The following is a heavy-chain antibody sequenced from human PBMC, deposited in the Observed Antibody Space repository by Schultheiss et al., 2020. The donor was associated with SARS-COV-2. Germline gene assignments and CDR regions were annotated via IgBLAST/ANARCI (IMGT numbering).Heavy chain of an antibody. Sequence: SETLSLTCSVSGGSISSSRYDWDWIRQPPGKGLEWIGYIYYSGSTYYNPSLKSRVTISVDTSKNQFSLKLSSVTAADTAVYYCAGLAYCSGRTCTPHNDFVHWGQGTMVTVSS. CDR1: GGSISSSRYD. CDR2: IYYSGST. D-gene: IGHD2-15*01. CDR3: AGLAYCSGRTCTPHNDFVH. J-gene: IGHJ3*01. V-gene: IGHV4-39*07.